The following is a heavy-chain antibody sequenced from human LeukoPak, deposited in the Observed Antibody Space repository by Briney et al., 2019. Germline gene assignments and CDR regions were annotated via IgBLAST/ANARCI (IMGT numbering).Heavy chain of an antibody. J-gene: IGHJ3*02. CDR1: GGSFSSGGCY. CDR3: ARSTERITLVRGVIIAAFDI. Sequence: SETLSLTCTVSGGSFSSGGCYWSWIRHHPGMGPEWIGYIYYSGTTYYNPSLKSRVTISVDTSENQVSLRLTSVTAADTAVYYCARSTERITLVRGVIIAAFDIWGQGTMVTVSS. V-gene: IGHV4-31*03. D-gene: IGHD3-10*01. CDR2: IYYSGTT.